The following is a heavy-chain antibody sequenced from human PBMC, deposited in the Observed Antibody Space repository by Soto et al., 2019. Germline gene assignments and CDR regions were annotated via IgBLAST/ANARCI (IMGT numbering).Heavy chain of an antibody. CDR3: ARVRARRFDY. D-gene: IGHD6-6*01. CDR1: GGSISSYY. J-gene: IGHJ4*02. V-gene: IGHV4-59*01. CDR2: IYYSGST. Sequence: SETLSLTCTVSGGSISSYYWSWIRQPPGKGLEWIGYIYYSGSTNYNPSLKSRVTISVDTSKNQFSLKLSSVTAADTAVYYCARVRARRFDYWGQGTLVTVSS.